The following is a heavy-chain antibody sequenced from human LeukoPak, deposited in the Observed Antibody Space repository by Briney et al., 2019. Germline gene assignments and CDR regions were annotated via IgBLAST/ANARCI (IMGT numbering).Heavy chain of an antibody. D-gene: IGHD6-19*01. J-gene: IGHJ4*02. CDR1: GFTFSNFG. CDR2: VWYDGNKK. Sequence: GGSLSLSCVASGFTFSNFGMHWVRQAPGRGLEWVAVVWYDGNKKYYADSVKGRFTISRDNSKSTLYLQMNSLRVEDTAVYYCARGPPGSGLDYWGQGTLVTVSS. V-gene: IGHV3-33*01. CDR3: ARGPPGSGLDY.